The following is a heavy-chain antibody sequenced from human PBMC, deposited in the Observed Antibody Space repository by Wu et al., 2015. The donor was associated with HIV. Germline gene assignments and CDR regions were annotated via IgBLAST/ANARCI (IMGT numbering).Heavy chain of an antibody. D-gene: IGHD3-22*01. CDR3: ARDLYYYDSSGYYVAAGRNWFDP. CDR2: INPNTGGT. V-gene: IGHV1-2*02. CDR1: GYTFTDCY. Sequence: QVQLVQSGAEVKKPGASLRVSCKASGYTFTDCYLHWVRQAPGQGLEWMGWINPNTGGTTYKEKFQGRVTMTRDTSISTAYMELSRLRSDDTAVYYCARDLYYYDSSGYYVAAGRNWFDPVGPGEPWSPSP. J-gene: IGHJ5*02.